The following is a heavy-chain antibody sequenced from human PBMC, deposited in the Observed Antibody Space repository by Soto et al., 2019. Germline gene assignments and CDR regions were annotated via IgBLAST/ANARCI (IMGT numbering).Heavy chain of an antibody. V-gene: IGHV4-4*07. CDR1: GGSISSYY. J-gene: IGHJ6*02. D-gene: IGHD4-4*01. CDR2: IYTSGST. CDR3: ARGGGAYSNPTANYYYYGMDV. Sequence: QVQLQESGPGLVKPSETLSLTCTVSGGSISSYYWSWIRQPAGKGLEWIGRIYTSGSTNYNPSLKSRVTMSVDTSKNQFSLKLSSVTAADTAVYYCARGGGAYSNPTANYYYYGMDVWGQGTTVTVSS.